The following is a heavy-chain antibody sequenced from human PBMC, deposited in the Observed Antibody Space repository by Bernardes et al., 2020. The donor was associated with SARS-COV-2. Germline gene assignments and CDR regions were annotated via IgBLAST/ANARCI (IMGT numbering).Heavy chain of an antibody. CDR2: INGDGSSS. V-gene: IGHV3-74*01. D-gene: IGHD3-22*01. Sequence: GSLRLSCAASGFTFSRSWMFWVRQSPEKGLVWVSRINGDGSSSAYGDSVKGRFTISRDNAKNTLYLQMNGLRIEDSAVYFCVNLLHDSGTYYFDSWGQGTLVTVSS. CDR1: GFTFSRSW. CDR3: VNLLHDSGTYYFDS. J-gene: IGHJ4*02.